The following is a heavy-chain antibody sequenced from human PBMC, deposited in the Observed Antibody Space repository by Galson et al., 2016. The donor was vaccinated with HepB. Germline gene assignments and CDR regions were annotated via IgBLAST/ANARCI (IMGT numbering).Heavy chain of an antibody. J-gene: IGHJ6*02. Sequence: SVKVSCKASGYTFTSYAMHWVRQAPGQRLEWMGWINAGNGNTKYSQKFQGRVTITRDTSASTAYMELSSLRPEDTAVYYCARSYYYGSGGWYYGMDVWGQGTTVTVSS. D-gene: IGHD3-10*01. CDR3: ARSYYYGSGGWYYGMDV. CDR1: GYTFTSYA. V-gene: IGHV1-3*01. CDR2: INAGNGNT.